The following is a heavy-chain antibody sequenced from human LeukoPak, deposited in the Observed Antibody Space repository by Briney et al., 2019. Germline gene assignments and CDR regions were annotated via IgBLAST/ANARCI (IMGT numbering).Heavy chain of an antibody. Sequence: PSETLSLTCTVSGGSISSSSYYWGWIRQPPGKGLEWIGSIYYGGSTYYNPSLKSRVTISVDTSKNQFSLKLSSVTAADTAVYYCARLPNYDSSGYSTYYFDYWGQGTLVTVSS. D-gene: IGHD3-22*01. CDR1: GGSISSSSYY. V-gene: IGHV4-39*07. CDR2: IYYGGST. CDR3: ARLPNYDSSGYSTYYFDY. J-gene: IGHJ4*02.